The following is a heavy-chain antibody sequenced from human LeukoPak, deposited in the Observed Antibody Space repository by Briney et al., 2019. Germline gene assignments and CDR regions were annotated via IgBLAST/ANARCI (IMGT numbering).Heavy chain of an antibody. CDR2: ISSNGGST. CDR3: AKEGTSLRSSGWLYSWFDP. V-gene: IGHV3-64*01. D-gene: IGHD6-19*01. Sequence: QPGGSLRLSCAASGFTFSSYAMHWVRQAPGKGLEYVSAISSNGGSTYYANSVKGRFTISRDNSKNTLYLQMNSLRAEDTAVYYCAKEGTSLRSSGWLYSWFDPWGQGTLVTVSS. J-gene: IGHJ5*02. CDR1: GFTFSSYA.